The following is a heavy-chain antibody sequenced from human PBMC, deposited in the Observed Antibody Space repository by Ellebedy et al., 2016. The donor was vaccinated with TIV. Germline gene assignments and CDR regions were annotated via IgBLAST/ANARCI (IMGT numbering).Heavy chain of an antibody. Sequence: ASVKVSCKASGYTFTSYYMHWVRQAPGQGLEWMGIINPSGGSTSYAQKFQGRVTMTRDTSTSTVYMGLSSLRSEDTAVYYCARGKLLWFGELFHFDYWGQGTLVTVSS. V-gene: IGHV1-46*01. CDR3: ARGKLLWFGELFHFDY. CDR1: GYTFTSYY. CDR2: INPSGGST. J-gene: IGHJ4*02. D-gene: IGHD3-10*01.